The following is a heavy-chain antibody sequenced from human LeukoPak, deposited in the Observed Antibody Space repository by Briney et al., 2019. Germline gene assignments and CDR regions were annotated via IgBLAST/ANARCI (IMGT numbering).Heavy chain of an antibody. Sequence: SETLSLTCTVSGASISSGVYYWGWIRQPPGKGLEWIGSIYYSGSTYYNPSLKSRVTISVDTSKNQFSLKLSSVTAADTAVYYCARSGEKLFDYWGQGTLVTVSS. J-gene: IGHJ4*02. D-gene: IGHD6-25*01. CDR1: GASISSGVYY. CDR3: ARSGEKLFDY. V-gene: IGHV4-39*01. CDR2: IYYSGST.